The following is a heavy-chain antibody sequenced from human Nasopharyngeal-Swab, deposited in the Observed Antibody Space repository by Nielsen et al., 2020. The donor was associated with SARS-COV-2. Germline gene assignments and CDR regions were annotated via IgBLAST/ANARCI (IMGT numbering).Heavy chain of an antibody. CDR2: INWNGGST. J-gene: IGHJ4*02. D-gene: IGHD2-2*01. Sequence: GSLRLSCAASGFTFDDYGMSWVRQAPGKGLEWVSGINWNGGSTGYADSVKGRFTISRDNAKNSLYLQMNSLRAEDTAVYYCARYCSTTSCPRGFDYWGQGTLVTVSS. CDR3: ARYCSTTSCPRGFDY. V-gene: IGHV3-20*04. CDR1: GFTFDDYG.